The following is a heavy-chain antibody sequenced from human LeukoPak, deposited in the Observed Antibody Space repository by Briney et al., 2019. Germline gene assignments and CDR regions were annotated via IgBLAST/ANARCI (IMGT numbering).Heavy chain of an antibody. J-gene: IGHJ4*02. Sequence: KSSETLSLTCTVSGGSISSYYWSWIRQPPGKGLEWIGYIYYSGSTNYNPSLKSRVTISVDTSKNQFSLKLSSVTAADTAVYYCARHVPFIAAIPDYWGQGTLVTVSS. D-gene: IGHD2-2*02. CDR2: IYYSGST. V-gene: IGHV4-59*08. CDR3: ARHVPFIAAIPDY. CDR1: GGSISSYY.